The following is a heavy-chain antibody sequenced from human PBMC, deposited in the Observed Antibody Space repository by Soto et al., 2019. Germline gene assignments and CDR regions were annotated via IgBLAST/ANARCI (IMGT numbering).Heavy chain of an antibody. CDR3: ARVSYDFWSGYYDGYYYYMDV. D-gene: IGHD3-3*01. V-gene: IGHV4-59*01. CDR1: GGSISSYY. J-gene: IGHJ6*03. CDR2: IYHSGST. Sequence: PSETLSLTCTVSGGSISSYYWSWIRQPPGKGLEWIGYIYHSGSTNYNPSLKSRVTISVDTSKNQFSLKLSSVTAADTAVYYCARVSYDFWSGYYDGYYYYMDVWGKGTTVTVSS.